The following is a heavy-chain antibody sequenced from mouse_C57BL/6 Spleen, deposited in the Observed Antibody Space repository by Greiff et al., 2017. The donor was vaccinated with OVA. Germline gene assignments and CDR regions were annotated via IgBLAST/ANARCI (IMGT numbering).Heavy chain of an antibody. CDR2: IWTGGGT. CDR3: ARKGDGYSWYFDV. D-gene: IGHD2-3*01. CDR1: GFSLTSYA. J-gene: IGHJ1*03. Sequence: VKLQESGPGLVAPSQSLSITCTVSGFSLTSYAISWVRQPPGKGLEWLGVIWTGGGTNSNSALKSRLSISKDNSKSQVFFKMNSLQTDYTARYYCARKGDGYSWYFDVWGTGTTVTVSS. V-gene: IGHV2-9-1*01.